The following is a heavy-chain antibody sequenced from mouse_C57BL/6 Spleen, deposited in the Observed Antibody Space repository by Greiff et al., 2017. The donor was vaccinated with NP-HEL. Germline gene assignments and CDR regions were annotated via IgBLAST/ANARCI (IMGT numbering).Heavy chain of an antibody. Sequence: VQLQQSGAELVMPGASVKLSCKASGYTFTSYWMHWVKQRPGQGLEWIGEIDPSDSYTNYNQKFKGKSTLTVDKSSSTAYMQLSSLTSEDSAVYYCARSTRVDYFDYWGQGTTLTVSS. V-gene: IGHV1-69*01. CDR3: ARSTRVDYFDY. CDR1: GYTFTSYW. CDR2: IDPSDSYT. J-gene: IGHJ2*01.